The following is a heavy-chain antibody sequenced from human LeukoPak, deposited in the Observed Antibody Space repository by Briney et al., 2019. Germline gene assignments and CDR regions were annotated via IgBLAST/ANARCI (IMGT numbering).Heavy chain of an antibody. CDR1: GGTFSSYA. CDR3: ARDLRYSSGWSASGMDV. CDR2: IIPVFVTA. V-gene: IGHV1-69*05. Sequence: SVKVSCKASGGTFSSYAISWVRQAPGQGLEWMGGIIPVFVTATYAQKLQGRVSMTTDTSTSTAYMDLRSLRSDDTAVYYCARDLRYSSGWSASGMDVWGKGTTVTISS. D-gene: IGHD6-19*01. J-gene: IGHJ6*03.